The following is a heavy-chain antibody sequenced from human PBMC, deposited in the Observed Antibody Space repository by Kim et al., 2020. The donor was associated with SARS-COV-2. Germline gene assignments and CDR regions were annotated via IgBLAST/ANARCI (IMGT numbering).Heavy chain of an antibody. J-gene: IGHJ4*02. CDR3: ARGMTYYYTSGNYFDY. CDR2: ISAYNGNT. CDR1: GYSFTSHG. V-gene: IGHV1-18*04. Sequence: ASVKVSCKASGYSFTSHGIGWVRQAPGQGLEWMGWISAYNGNTKIAQKVQGRLTMTTDTSTSTAYMELRSLRSDDTAIYYCARGMTYYYTSGNYFDYWGQEPLVTVSS. D-gene: IGHD3-10*01.